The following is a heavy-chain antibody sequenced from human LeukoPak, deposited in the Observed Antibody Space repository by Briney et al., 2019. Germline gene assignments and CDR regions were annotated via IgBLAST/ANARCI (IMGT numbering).Heavy chain of an antibody. V-gene: IGHV1-2*06. Sequence: ASVKVSCKASGYTFTGYYMHWVRQAPVQGLEWMGRINPNSGGTNYAQKFQGRVTMTRDTSISTAYMELSRLRSDDTAVYYCARVAYGDLGVDYWGQGTLVTVSS. CDR1: GYTFTGYY. J-gene: IGHJ4*02. D-gene: IGHD4-17*01. CDR3: ARVAYGDLGVDY. CDR2: INPNSGGT.